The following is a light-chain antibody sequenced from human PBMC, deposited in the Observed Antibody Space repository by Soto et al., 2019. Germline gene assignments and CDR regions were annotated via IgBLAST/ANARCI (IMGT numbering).Light chain of an antibody. CDR2: AAS. Sequence: DIQMTQSPSSLSASVGDRVTITCRASQGISNYLAWYQQKPGKVPKLLIYAASNLETGVPSRFSGSGSGTDFTFTISSLQPEDIATYYCQQYDNLPRTFGQGTKVEIK. CDR1: QGISNY. CDR3: QQYDNLPRT. V-gene: IGKV1-33*01. J-gene: IGKJ1*01.